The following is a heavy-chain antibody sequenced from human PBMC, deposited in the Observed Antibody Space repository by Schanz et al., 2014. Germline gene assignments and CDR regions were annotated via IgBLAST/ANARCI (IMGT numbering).Heavy chain of an antibody. CDR3: AKDFFIGVARGVIISHDAIDI. V-gene: IGHV4-59*01. CDR2: IYDSETS. J-gene: IGHJ3*02. D-gene: IGHD3-10*01. Sequence: WIWIRQPPGKGLEWIGYIYDSETSNSNPYLKSRVTISLDTSKNQFSLKLTSVTAADTAVYYCAKDFFIGVARGVIISHDAIDIWGQGTKVTVSS.